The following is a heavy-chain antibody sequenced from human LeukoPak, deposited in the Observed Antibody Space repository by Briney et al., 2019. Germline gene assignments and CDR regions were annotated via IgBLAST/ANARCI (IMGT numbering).Heavy chain of an antibody. J-gene: IGHJ5*02. CDR3: ATLLSSEIAVAAAGWFDP. CDR2: INHSGRT. D-gene: IGHD6-19*01. V-gene: IGHV4-34*01. CDR1: GGSFSGYY. Sequence: PSETLSLTCAVYGGSFSGYYWSWIRQPPGKGLEWIGEINHSGRTNYNPSLKSRVTISVDTSKNQFSLKLSSVTAADTAVYYCATLLSSEIAVAAAGWFDPWGQGTLVTVSS.